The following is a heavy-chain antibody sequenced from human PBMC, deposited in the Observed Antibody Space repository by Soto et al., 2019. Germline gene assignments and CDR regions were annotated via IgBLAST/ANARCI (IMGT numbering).Heavy chain of an antibody. CDR1: GFTVSNYA. CDR2: LNGSGGST. CDR3: ARGFYAGKGAPPDS. D-gene: IGHD3-10*01. J-gene: IGHJ4*02. Sequence: EVRLLESGGGLVQPGGSLRLSCAASGFTVSNYAMTWVRQAPGKGLEWVSGLNGSGGSTSSADSVKGRFAISRDNSKNTLYLQMNSLRDGDTAVYYCARGFYAGKGAPPDSWGQGTLVTVSS. V-gene: IGHV3-23*01.